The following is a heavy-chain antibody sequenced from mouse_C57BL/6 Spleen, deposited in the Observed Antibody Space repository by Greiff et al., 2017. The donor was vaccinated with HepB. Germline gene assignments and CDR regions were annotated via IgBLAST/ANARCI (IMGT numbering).Heavy chain of an antibody. D-gene: IGHD2-5*01. CDR1: GYTFTSYW. CDR3: ARYYSNYPYYAMDY. V-gene: IGHV1-50*01. Sequence: VQLQQSGAELVKPGASVKLSCKASGYTFTSYWMQWVKQRPGQGLEWIGEIDPSDSYTNYNQKFKGKATLTVDTSSSTAYMQLSSLTSEDSAFYYCARYYSNYPYYAMDYWGQGTSVTVSS. CDR2: IDPSDSYT. J-gene: IGHJ4*01.